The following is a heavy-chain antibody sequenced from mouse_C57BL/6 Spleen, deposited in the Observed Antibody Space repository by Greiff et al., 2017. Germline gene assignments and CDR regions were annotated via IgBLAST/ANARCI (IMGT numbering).Heavy chain of an antibody. Sequence: VQLQQPGAELVMPGASVKLSCKASGYTFTSYWMHWVKQRPGQGLEWIGEIDPSDSYTNYNQKFKGKSTLTVDKSSSTAYMQLSSLTSEDSAVYYCARSLLRQDYWGQGTTLTVSS. CDR3: ARSLLRQDY. CDR2: IDPSDSYT. J-gene: IGHJ2*01. V-gene: IGHV1-69*01. CDR1: GYTFTSYW. D-gene: IGHD2-4*01.